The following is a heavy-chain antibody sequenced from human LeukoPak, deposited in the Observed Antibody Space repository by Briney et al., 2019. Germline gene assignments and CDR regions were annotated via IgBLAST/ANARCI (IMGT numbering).Heavy chain of an antibody. V-gene: IGHV4-59*01. Sequence: PSETLSLTCTVSGGSISSYYWSWIRQPPRKGLEWIGSIYYSGSTNYNPSLKSRVTISVDTSKNQFSLKLSSVTAADTAVYYCARAYDYVWGSYRSENWFDPWGQGTLVTVSS. J-gene: IGHJ5*02. CDR1: GGSISSYY. CDR3: ARAYDYVWGSYRSENWFDP. CDR2: IYYSGST. D-gene: IGHD3-16*02.